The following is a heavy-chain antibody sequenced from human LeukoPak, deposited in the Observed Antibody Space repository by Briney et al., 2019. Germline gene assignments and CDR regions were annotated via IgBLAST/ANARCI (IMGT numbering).Heavy chain of an antibody. CDR1: GFIFNNYA. CDR3: AKDNRRHYTSGPNPDSLH. V-gene: IGHV3-9*01. J-gene: IGHJ4*02. Sequence: GRSLRLSCAGSGFIFNNYAMHWVRHPPGKGLEWVSGISWNSGTIDYADSVRGRFTISRDNAKNSLYLQMDSLRVEDTAFYYCAKDNRRHYTSGPNPDSLHWGQGALVTVSS. D-gene: IGHD6-19*01. CDR2: ISWNSGTI.